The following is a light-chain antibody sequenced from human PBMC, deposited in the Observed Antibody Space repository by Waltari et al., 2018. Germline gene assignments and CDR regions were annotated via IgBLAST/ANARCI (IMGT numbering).Light chain of an antibody. V-gene: IGKV1-9*01. Sequence: IQLTQSPSSLSASVGDRVTITCRASQGISSYLAWYQQKPGKAPKLLIYAASTLQSGVPARFSGSGSGTDFTLTISSLQPEGFATYYCQQLNSYPRGLFTFGPGTKVDIK. J-gene: IGKJ3*01. CDR3: QQLNSYPRGLFT. CDR1: QGISSY. CDR2: AAS.